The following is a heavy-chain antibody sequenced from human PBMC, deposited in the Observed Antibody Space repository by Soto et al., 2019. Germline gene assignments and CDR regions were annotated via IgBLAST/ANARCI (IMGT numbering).Heavy chain of an antibody. J-gene: IGHJ6*02. CDR1: GGTFSSYA. V-gene: IGHV1-69*12. Sequence: QVQLVQSGAEVKKPGSSVKVSCKASGGTFSSYAISWVRQAPGQGLEWMGGIIPIFGTANYAQKFQARVTITADESTSTAYIELSSLRSEHKAVYYCGRDFWSGSGGMGVWGQGTTVTVSS. CDR3: GRDFWSGSGGMGV. D-gene: IGHD3-3*01. CDR2: IIPIFGTA.